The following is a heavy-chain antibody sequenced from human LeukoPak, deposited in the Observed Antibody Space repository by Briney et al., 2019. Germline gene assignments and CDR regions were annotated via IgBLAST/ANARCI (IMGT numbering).Heavy chain of an antibody. V-gene: IGHV4-59*01. CDR3: ARDRRTKGLHFDY. Sequence: PSETLSLTCTVSGGSISSYYWSWIRQPPGKGLEWIGYIYYSGSTNYNPSLKSRVTISVDTSKNQFSLKLSSVTAADTAVYYCARDRRTKGLHFDYWGQGTLVTVSS. CDR2: IYYSGST. CDR1: GGSISSYY. D-gene: IGHD5-12*01. J-gene: IGHJ4*02.